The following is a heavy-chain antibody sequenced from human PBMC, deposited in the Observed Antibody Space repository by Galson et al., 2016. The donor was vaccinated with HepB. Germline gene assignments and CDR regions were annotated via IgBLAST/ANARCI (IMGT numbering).Heavy chain of an antibody. D-gene: IGHD2-2*01. CDR1: GFTFSSHA. CDR2: VSDDGTHT. Sequence: SLRLSCAASGFTFSSHAMHWVRQAPGKGLEWVPIVSDDGTHTDYADSVKGRFTISRDNSKNTLYLQMNSLRAEDTSMYYCARSSSCSTINCFLPFDSWGLGTLVTVSS. J-gene: IGHJ4*02. CDR3: ARSSSCSTINCFLPFDS. V-gene: IGHV3-30-3*01.